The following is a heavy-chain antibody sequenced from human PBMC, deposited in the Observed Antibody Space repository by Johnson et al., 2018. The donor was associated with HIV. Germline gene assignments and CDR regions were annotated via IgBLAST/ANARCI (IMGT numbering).Heavy chain of an antibody. Sequence: EVQLLESGGGVVQPGRSLRLSCAASGFTFSSYGMHWVRQAPGKGLEWVSDISWNGGTTGYADSVKGRFTISRDNARKSLYLQMSSLRAEDTALYYCARDQGGTITLIVLVIGAFDIWGQGTMVTVSS. V-gene: IGHV3-20*04. CDR2: ISWNGGTT. CDR1: GFTFSSYG. CDR3: ARDQGGTITLIVLVIGAFDI. J-gene: IGHJ3*02. D-gene: IGHD3-22*01.